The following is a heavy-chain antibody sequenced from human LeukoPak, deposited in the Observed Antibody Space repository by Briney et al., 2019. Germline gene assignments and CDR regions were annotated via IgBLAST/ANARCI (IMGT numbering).Heavy chain of an antibody. CDR1: GYTFTGYY. CDR3: ARGHDSSGYTFDY. Sequence: ASVKVSCKASGYTFTGYYMHWVRQAPGQGLGWMGWINPNSGGTNYAQKFQGWVTMTRDTSISTAYMELSRLRSDDTAVYYCARGHDSSGYTFDYWGQGTLVTVSS. CDR2: INPNSGGT. V-gene: IGHV1-2*04. D-gene: IGHD3-22*01. J-gene: IGHJ4*02.